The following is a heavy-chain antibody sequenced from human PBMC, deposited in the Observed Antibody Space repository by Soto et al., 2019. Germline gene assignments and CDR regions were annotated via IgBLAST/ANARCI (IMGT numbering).Heavy chain of an antibody. CDR3: ARGRPYGMDV. CDR1: GFTFSSYW. V-gene: IGHV3-74*01. Sequence: EVQLVESGGGLVQPGGSLRVSCAASGFTFSSYWMNWVRQAPGKGLVWVSRIDSDGSSTTYADSVKGRFTTSRDNAKNTLYLQMSSLRVEDTAVYYCARGRPYGMDVWGQGTTVTVSS. CDR2: IDSDGSST. J-gene: IGHJ6*02.